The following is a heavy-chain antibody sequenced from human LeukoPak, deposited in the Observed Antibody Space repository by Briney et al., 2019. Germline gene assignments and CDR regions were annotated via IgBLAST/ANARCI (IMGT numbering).Heavy chain of an antibody. CDR2: FDPEDGET. Sequence: ASLKVSCKVSGYTLTELSMHWVRQTPGKGLEWMGAFDPEDGETIYAQKFQGRVTMTEDTSTDTAYMELSSLRSEDTAVYYCATVVRQQLVRGSYFDYWGQGTLVTVSS. J-gene: IGHJ4*02. D-gene: IGHD6-13*01. V-gene: IGHV1-24*01. CDR1: GYTLTELS. CDR3: ATVVRQQLVRGSYFDY.